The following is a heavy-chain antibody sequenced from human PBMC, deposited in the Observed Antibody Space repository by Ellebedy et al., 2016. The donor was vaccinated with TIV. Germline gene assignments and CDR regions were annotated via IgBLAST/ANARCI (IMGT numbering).Heavy chain of an antibody. D-gene: IGHD2/OR15-2a*01. V-gene: IGHV4-38-2*02. J-gene: IGHJ4*02. Sequence: SETLSLTXTVSNFSINKVYYWGWIRHSPGEGLEWLASIYHSGSSDYNPSFNSRVTISVDTSKNQFSLRLSSVTAADTAVYYCVRLNIDLYYFDYWGQGTLVTVSS. CDR1: NFSINKVYY. CDR3: VRLNIDLYYFDY. CDR2: IYHSGSS.